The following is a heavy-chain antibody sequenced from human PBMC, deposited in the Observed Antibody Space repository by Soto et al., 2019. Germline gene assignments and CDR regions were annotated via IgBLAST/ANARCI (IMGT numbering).Heavy chain of an antibody. Sequence: GSFPTLGNPTRTLTLTCTFSGFSLINNGICVSCILQPPGKALEWLARIDWDDGKYYRTSLKTRLTISKDTSRNQVVLTMTNMDPVDTATYYCARTAMYYYDDSGSLDYWGQGTLVTVS. CDR3: ARTAMYYYDDSGSLDY. J-gene: IGHJ4*02. CDR2: IDWDDGK. D-gene: IGHD3-22*01. V-gene: IGHV2-70*11. CDR1: GFSLINNGIC.